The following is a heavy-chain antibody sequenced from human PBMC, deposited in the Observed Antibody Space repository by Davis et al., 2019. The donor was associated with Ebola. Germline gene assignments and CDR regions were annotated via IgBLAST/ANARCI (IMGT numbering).Heavy chain of an antibody. CDR3: AKGDMAATGIDY. J-gene: IGHJ4*02. V-gene: IGHV1-69*10. CDR2: IIPFLGIP. CDR1: GGTFSTYA. Sequence: SVKVSCKASGGTFSTYAISWVRQAPGQGLEWMGGIIPFLGIPNYAQKFQGRVTITADKSTSTAYMELRSLRSDDTAVYFCAKGDMAATGIDYWGQGTLVTVSS. D-gene: IGHD6-13*01.